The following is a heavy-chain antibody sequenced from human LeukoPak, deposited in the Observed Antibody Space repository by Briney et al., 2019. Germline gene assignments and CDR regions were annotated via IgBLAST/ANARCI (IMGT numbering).Heavy chain of an antibody. Sequence: GGSLRLSCAASGFTFSSYAMSWVRHAPGEGLEWVSAISGSGGSTYYADSVKGRFTISRDNSKNTLDMQMNSLRAEDTAVYYCAKKQGGWYVGYWGQGTLVTVSS. D-gene: IGHD6-19*01. CDR3: AKKQGGWYVGY. J-gene: IGHJ4*02. CDR1: GFTFSSYA. V-gene: IGHV3-23*01. CDR2: ISGSGGST.